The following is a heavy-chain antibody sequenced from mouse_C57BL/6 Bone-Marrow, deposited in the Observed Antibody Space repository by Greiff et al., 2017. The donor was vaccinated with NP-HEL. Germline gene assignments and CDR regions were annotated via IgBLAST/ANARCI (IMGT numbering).Heavy chain of an antibody. J-gene: IGHJ4*01. D-gene: IGHD2-4*01. CDR3: ARGGHYDYDVPYYYAMDY. CDR1: GYSFTDYN. V-gene: IGHV1-39*01. Sequence: VQLKQSGPELVKPGASVKISCKASGYSFTDYNMNWVKQSNGKSLEWIGVINPNYGTTSYNQKFKGKATLTVDQSSSTAYMHLNSLTSEDSAVYYCARGGHYDYDVPYYYAMDYWGQGTSVTVSS. CDR2: INPNYGTT.